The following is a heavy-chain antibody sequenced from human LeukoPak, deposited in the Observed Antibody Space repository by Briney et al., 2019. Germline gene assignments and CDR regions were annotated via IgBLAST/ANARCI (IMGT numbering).Heavy chain of an antibody. V-gene: IGHV3-74*01. CDR2: INSDGSST. J-gene: IGHJ4*02. Sequence: GGTLRLSCAASGFTFSSYGMSWVRQAPGKGLEWVSRINSDGSSTSYADSVKGRFTISRDNAKNTLYLQMNSLRAEDTAVYYCARSSDYWGQGTLVTVSS. CDR1: GFTFSSYG. CDR3: ARSSDY.